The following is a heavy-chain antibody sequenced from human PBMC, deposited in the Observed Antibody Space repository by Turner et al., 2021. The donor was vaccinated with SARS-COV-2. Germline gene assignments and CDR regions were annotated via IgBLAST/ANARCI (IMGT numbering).Heavy chain of an antibody. CDR1: GYIFTGYY. CDR3: ASSLPAPGGVPGRLNY. D-gene: IGHD2-8*02. V-gene: IGHV1-46*01. CDR2: INPSGGST. Sequence: QVQLVQSGAEVKKPGAAVKVSCKASGYIFTGYYMHWVRQAPGQGLEWMGWINPSGGSTNYAQKFQGRGTMTRDTSTSTVYMELSSLRSEDTAVYYCASSLPAPGGVPGRLNYWGQGALVTVSS. J-gene: IGHJ4*02.